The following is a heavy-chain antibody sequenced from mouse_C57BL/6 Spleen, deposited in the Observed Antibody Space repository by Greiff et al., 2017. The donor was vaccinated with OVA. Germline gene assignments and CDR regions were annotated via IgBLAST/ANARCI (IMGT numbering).Heavy chain of an antibody. CDR1: GFTFSSYG. CDR2: ISSGGSYT. V-gene: IGHV5-6*01. CDR3: ARLNYDCDGYAMDY. D-gene: IGHD2-4*01. Sequence: EVMLVESGGDLVKPGGSLKLSCAASGFTFSSYGMSWVRQTPDKRLEWVATISSGGSYTSYPDSVKGRFTISRDNAKNTLYLQMSSLKSEDTAMYYCARLNYDCDGYAMDYWGQGTSVTVSS. J-gene: IGHJ4*01.